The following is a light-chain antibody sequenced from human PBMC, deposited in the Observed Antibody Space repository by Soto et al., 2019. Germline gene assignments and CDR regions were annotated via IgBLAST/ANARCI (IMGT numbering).Light chain of an antibody. CDR1: TSDIGTYSY. V-gene: IGLV2-14*01. CDR2: EVS. CDR3: CSSTGISTLL. Sequence: ALAQPASVSGSPGQSITISCTGTTSDIGTYSYVSWYQQHAGKAPKLIIYEVSHRPSGVSNRFSGSKSGSTASLTISGLQAEDEAHYYCCSSTGISTLLFANGTKVTVL. J-gene: IGLJ1*01.